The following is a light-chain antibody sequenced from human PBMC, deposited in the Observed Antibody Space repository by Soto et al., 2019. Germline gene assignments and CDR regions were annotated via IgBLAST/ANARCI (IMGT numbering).Light chain of an antibody. CDR3: YSYGGGFTYVV. J-gene: IGLJ2*01. CDR2: DVN. CDR1: SSDVGGDNY. Sequence: QSVPTQPHSVSGSPGQSVTISCTGTSSDVGGDNYVSWYQQHPGKAPKLMIYDVNKRPSGVPDRFSGSKSGNMASLTISGLQAEDEADYYCYSYGGGFTYVVFGGGTKLTVL. V-gene: IGLV2-11*01.